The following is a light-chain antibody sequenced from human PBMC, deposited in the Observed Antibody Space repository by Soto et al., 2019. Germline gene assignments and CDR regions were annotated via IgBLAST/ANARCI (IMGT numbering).Light chain of an antibody. V-gene: IGLV1-40*01. J-gene: IGLJ1*01. CDR1: SSNIGAGYD. CDR2: GNS. Sequence: QSVLTQPPSVSGAPGQRVTISCTGSSSNIGAGYDVHWYQQLPGTAPKLLIYGNSNRPSGVPDRFSGSKSGTSASLAITGLQAEDESYYYCQSYDSSLSPWVFGTGTKLTVL. CDR3: QSYDSSLSPWV.